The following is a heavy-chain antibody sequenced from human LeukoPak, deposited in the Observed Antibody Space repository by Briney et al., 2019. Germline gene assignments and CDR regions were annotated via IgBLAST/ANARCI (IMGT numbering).Heavy chain of an antibody. CDR2: ISSSSSSNI. Sequence: GGSLRLSCAASGFTFSSYSMIWVRQAPGKGLEWVSYISSSSSSNIDYADSVKGRFTISRDNAKNSLYLQMNSLRDEDTAVYYCASAGAVRGQGTLVTVSS. J-gene: IGHJ4*02. D-gene: IGHD3-16*01. V-gene: IGHV3-48*02. CDR3: ASAGAV. CDR1: GFTFSSYS.